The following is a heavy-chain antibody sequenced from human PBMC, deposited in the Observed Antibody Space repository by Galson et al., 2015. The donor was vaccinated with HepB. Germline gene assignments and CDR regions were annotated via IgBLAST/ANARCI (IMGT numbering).Heavy chain of an antibody. Sequence: PAMVKPTQTLTLTCTFSGFSLSTSGMCVSWIRQPPGKALEWLGRLDWDDDRYYSTSLKTRLTISKDTSKNQVVLTMTNMDPVDTATYYCARIWYDSSGFDYWGQGTLVTVSS. D-gene: IGHD3-22*01. CDR1: GFSLSTSGMC. CDR3: ARIWYDSSGFDY. V-gene: IGHV2-70*11. J-gene: IGHJ4*02. CDR2: LDWDDDR.